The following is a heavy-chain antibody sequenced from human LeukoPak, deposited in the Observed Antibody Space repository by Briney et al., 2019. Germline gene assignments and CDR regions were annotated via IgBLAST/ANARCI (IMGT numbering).Heavy chain of an antibody. CDR3: AYSSTSWAGFDY. V-gene: IGHV1-69*04. CDR2: IIPILGIA. CDR1: GGTFSSYA. D-gene: IGHD2-2*01. Sequence: GASVKVSCKASGGTFSSYAISWVRRAPGQGLEWMGRIIPILGIANYAQKFQGRVTITADKSTSTAYMELSSLRSEDTAVYYCAYSSTSWAGFDYWGQGTLVTVSS. J-gene: IGHJ4*02.